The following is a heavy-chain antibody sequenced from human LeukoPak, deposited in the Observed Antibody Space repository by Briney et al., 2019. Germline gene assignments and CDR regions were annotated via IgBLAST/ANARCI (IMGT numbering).Heavy chain of an antibody. V-gene: IGHV3-66*01. J-gene: IGHJ3*02. Sequence: GGSLRLSCAASGFTFSSYAMHWVRQAPGKGLEWVSVIYSGGSTYYADSVKGRFTISRDNAKNSLYLQMNSLRAEDTAVYYCARDSGDYDFWSGSYDAFDIWGQGTMVTVSS. CDR2: IYSGGST. CDR3: ARDSGDYDFWSGSYDAFDI. CDR1: GFTFSSYA. D-gene: IGHD3-3*01.